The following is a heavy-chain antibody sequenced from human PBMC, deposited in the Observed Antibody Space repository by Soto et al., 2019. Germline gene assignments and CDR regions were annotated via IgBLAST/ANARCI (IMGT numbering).Heavy chain of an antibody. Sequence: VQVWESGGRLVQPGGSLRLSCAASGFTFSNYALTWVRQSPGKGLEWVATFSGGCDIVSYADSVRGRFTISSDNSKNTLFLQMIIRRGEDTAIYYCVRDWTGNTCPCLDVWGHGTTVSVS. V-gene: IGHV3-23*01. CDR3: VRDWTGNTCPCLDV. CDR1: GFTFSNYA. CDR2: FSGGCDIV. D-gene: IGHD3-9*01. J-gene: IGHJ6*02.